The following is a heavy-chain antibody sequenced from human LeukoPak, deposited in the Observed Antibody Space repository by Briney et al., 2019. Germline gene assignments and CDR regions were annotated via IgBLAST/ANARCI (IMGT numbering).Heavy chain of an antibody. Sequence: GSSVKVSCKASEGTFISYAISWVRQAPGQGLEWMGGIIPIFGTANYAQKFQGRVTITADESTSTAYMELSSLRSEDTAVYYCARSRDYYDSSGYESDYWGQGTLVTVSS. CDR2: IIPIFGTA. CDR3: ARSRDYYDSSGYESDY. J-gene: IGHJ4*02. V-gene: IGHV1-69*01. D-gene: IGHD3-22*01. CDR1: EGTFISYA.